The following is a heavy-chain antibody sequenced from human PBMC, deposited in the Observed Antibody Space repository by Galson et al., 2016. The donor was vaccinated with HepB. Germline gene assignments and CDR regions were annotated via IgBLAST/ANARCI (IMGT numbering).Heavy chain of an antibody. CDR1: GFTLSSYW. CDR2: INRDGSSA. Sequence: SLRLSCAASGFTLSSYWMHWVRQTPGKGLVWVSRINRDGSSANYADSVKGRFTISRDNAKNTLFLQINSLRAEDTAVYYCARGGGRYTDYWGQGTLVTVSS. V-gene: IGHV3-74*01. CDR3: ARGGGRYTDY. D-gene: IGHD3-16*01. J-gene: IGHJ4*02.